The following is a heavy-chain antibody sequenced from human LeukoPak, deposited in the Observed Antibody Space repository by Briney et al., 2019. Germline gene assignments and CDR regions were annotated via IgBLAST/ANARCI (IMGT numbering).Heavy chain of an antibody. CDR3: ARAPGGDYYGSGSYYNPRYYYYYYMDV. CDR1: GYTFTGYY. Sequence: ASVKVSCKASGYTFTGYYMHWVRQAPGQGLEWMGWINPNSGGTNYAQKFQGRVTMTRNTSISTAYMELSSLRSEDTAVYYCARAPGGDYYGSGSYYNPRYYYYYYMDVWGKGTTVTISS. V-gene: IGHV1-2*02. J-gene: IGHJ6*03. CDR2: INPNSGGT. D-gene: IGHD3-10*01.